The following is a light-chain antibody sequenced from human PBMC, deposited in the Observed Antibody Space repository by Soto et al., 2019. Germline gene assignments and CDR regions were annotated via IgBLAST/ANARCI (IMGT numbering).Light chain of an antibody. CDR3: QKYGSSPWT. V-gene: IGKV3-20*01. J-gene: IGKJ1*01. Sequence: EIVLTQSPGTLSLSPGERATLSCRASQSVSSSFLAWYQQKPGQAPRLLIYGASSRATGIPDRFSGSGSGTDFTLTIRRLEPEDCAVYCCQKYGSSPWTFGQGNKVEIK. CDR1: QSVSSSF. CDR2: GAS.